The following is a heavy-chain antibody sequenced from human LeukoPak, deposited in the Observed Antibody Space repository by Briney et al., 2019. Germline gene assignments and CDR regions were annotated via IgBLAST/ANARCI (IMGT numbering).Heavy chain of an antibody. CDR2: IYYSGST. D-gene: IGHD2-2*01. Sequence: SETLSLTCPVSGGSISSYYWSWIRQPPGKGLEWIGYIYYSGSTNYNPSLKSRVTISVDTSKNQFSLKLSSVTAADTAVYYCVASGSTSSTFDYWGQGTLVTVSS. V-gene: IGHV4-59*01. CDR3: VASGSTSSTFDY. J-gene: IGHJ4*02. CDR1: GGSISSYY.